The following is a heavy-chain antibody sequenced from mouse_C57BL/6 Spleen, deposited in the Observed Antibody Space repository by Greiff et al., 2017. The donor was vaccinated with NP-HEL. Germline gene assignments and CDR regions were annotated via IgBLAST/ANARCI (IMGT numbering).Heavy chain of an antibody. V-gene: IGHV1-55*01. CDR2: IYPGSGST. D-gene: IGHD2-5*01. CDR1: GYTFTSYW. CDR3: ASEVYYSNYFDY. J-gene: IGHJ2*01. Sequence: VQLQQPGAELVKPGASVKMSCKASGYTFTSYWITWVKQRPGQGLEWIGDIYPGSGSTDYNEKFKSKATLTVDTSSSTAYMQLSSLTSEDSAVYYCASEVYYSNYFDYWGQGTTLTVSS.